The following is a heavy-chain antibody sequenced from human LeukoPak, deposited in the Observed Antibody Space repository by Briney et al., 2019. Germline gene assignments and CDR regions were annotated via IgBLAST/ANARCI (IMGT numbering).Heavy chain of an antibody. CDR3: ARRYCSGGSCLDY. CDR2: IIAYNGNT. V-gene: IGHV1-18*01. D-gene: IGHD2-15*01. J-gene: IGHJ4*02. CDR1: GYAFTSYG. Sequence: GASVKVSCKSSGYAFTSYGISWVRQAPGQGLEWMGWIIAYNGNTNYAQKLQGRVTMTTDTSTSTAYMELRSLRSDDTAVYYCARRYCSGGSCLDYWGQGTLVTVSS.